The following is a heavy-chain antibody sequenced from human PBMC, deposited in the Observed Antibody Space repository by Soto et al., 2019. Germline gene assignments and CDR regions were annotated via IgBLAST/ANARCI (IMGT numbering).Heavy chain of an antibody. CDR3: ARSVEYSSSGPFDY. CDR2: ISYSEST. J-gene: IGHJ4*02. Sequence: QLQMQESGPGLVKPSETLSLTCTVSGGSSSNSNYYWGWIRQAPGQGLEWIGTISYSESTYYNPSLKSRVAISVDTSKNQFSLKLSSVTAADTAVYYCARSVEYSSSGPFDYWGQGTLVTVSS. D-gene: IGHD6-6*01. V-gene: IGHV4-39*01. CDR1: GGSSSNSNYY.